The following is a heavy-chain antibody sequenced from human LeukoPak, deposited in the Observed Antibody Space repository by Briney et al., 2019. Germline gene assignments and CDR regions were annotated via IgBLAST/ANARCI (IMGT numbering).Heavy chain of an antibody. Sequence: GGSLRLSCAASGFTVSSNYMSWVRQAPGKGLEWVAVISYDGSNKYYADSVKGRFTISRDNSKNTLYLQVNSLRAEDTAVYYCAKGGVYYGMDVWGQGTTVTVSS. D-gene: IGHD3-10*01. CDR2: ISYDGSNK. V-gene: IGHV3-30*18. J-gene: IGHJ6*02. CDR3: AKGGVYYGMDV. CDR1: GFTVSSNY.